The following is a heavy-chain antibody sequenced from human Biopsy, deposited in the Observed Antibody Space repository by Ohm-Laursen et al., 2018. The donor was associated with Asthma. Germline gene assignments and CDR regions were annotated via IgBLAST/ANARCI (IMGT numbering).Heavy chain of an antibody. V-gene: IGHV3-NL1*01. J-gene: IGHJ4*02. CDR2: IYSGGTS. Sequence: SLRLSCTASGFTFGSYGLHWVRQAPGKGLEWVSVIYSGGTSHTADSVRGRFTISRDYSKNTLYLQMHSLRAEDTAVYYCARGDSGNWSHYYFDYWGQGTLVTVSS. D-gene: IGHD4-23*01. CDR1: GFTFGSYG. CDR3: ARGDSGNWSHYYFDY.